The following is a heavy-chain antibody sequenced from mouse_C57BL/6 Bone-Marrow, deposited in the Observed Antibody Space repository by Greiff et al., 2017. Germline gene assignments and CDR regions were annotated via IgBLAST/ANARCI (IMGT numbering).Heavy chain of an antibody. V-gene: IGHV1-64*01. J-gene: IGHJ3*01. CDR1: GYTFTSYW. CDR3: AGWLLRGFAY. Sequence: QVQLQQPGAELVKPGASVKLSCKASGYTFTSYWMHWVKQRPGQGLEWIGMIHPNSGSTNYNEKFKSKATLTVDKSSSTAYMQLSSLRSEDSAVYYCAGWLLRGFAYWGQGTLVTVSA. D-gene: IGHD2-3*01. CDR2: IHPNSGST.